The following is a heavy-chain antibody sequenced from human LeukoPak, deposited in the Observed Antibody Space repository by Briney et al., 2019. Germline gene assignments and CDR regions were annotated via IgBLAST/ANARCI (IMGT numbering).Heavy chain of an antibody. D-gene: IGHD5-18*01. CDR2: ISGGSIYI. CDR3: AREGEYSPGGLDP. Sequence: GGSLRLSCAASGFTVSSNYMSWVRQAPGKGLEWVSSISGGSIYIYYAASVKGRFTISRDNAKNSLYLQMNSLRAEDTAVYYCAREGEYSPGGLDPWGQGTLVTVSS. CDR1: GFTVSSNY. V-gene: IGHV3-21*01. J-gene: IGHJ5*02.